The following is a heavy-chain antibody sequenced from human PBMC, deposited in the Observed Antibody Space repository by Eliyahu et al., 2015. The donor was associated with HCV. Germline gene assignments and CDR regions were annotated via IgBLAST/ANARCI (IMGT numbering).Heavy chain of an antibody. J-gene: IGHJ6*03. D-gene: IGHD2-15*01. CDR3: ARLGYCSGDICYGGLGYYYMDV. CDR2: T. Sequence: TNYNPSLKSRVTISVDTSKNQFSLKLSSVTAADTSVYYCARLGYCSGDICYGGLGYYYMDVWGKGTTVTASS. V-gene: IGHV4-59*08.